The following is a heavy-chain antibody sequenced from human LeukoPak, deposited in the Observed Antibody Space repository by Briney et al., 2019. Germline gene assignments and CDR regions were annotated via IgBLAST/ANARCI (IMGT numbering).Heavy chain of an antibody. V-gene: IGHV4-59*08. CDR1: GGPISNYH. D-gene: IGHD6-25*01. J-gene: IGHJ4*02. CDR2: VYNSGIT. CDR3: ARSRGLAGAATVIDY. Sequence: SETLSLTCTVSGGPISNYHWTWIRQSPGQGLEWIGYVYNSGITDYNPSLKSRLTISVDTSKNQFSLKLSSMTAADTAVYYCARSRGLAGAATVIDYWGQGTLVTVSS.